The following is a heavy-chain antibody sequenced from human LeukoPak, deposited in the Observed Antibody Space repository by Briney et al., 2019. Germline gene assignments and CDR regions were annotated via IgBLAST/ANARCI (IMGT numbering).Heavy chain of an antibody. Sequence: PSETLSLTCTVSGGSISSYYWSWIRQPPRKGLEWIGYIYYSGSTNYNPSLKSRVTISVDTSKNQFSLKLSSVTAADTAVYYCARSVAAIDYWGQGTLVTVSS. J-gene: IGHJ4*02. V-gene: IGHV4-59*01. CDR2: IYYSGST. D-gene: IGHD1-26*01. CDR1: GGSISSYY. CDR3: ARSVAAIDY.